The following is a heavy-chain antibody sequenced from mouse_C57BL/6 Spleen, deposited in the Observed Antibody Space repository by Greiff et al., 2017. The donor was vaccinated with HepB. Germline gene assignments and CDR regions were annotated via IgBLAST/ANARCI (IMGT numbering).Heavy chain of an antibody. CDR2: IDPSDSET. V-gene: IGHV1-52*01. CDR1: GYTFTSYW. Sequence: VKLQQPGAELVRPGSSVKLSCKASGYTFTSYWMHWVKQRPIQGLEWIGNIDPSDSETHYNQKFKDKATLTVDKSSSTAYMQLSSLTSEDSAVYYCARTGNLHWYFDVWGTGTTVTVSS. CDR3: ARTGNLHWYFDV. J-gene: IGHJ1*03. D-gene: IGHD2-1*01.